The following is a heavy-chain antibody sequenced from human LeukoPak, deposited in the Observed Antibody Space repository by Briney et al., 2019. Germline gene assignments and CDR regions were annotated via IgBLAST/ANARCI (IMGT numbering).Heavy chain of an antibody. J-gene: IGHJ6*02. Sequence: SVKVSCKASGGTFSSYAISWVRQAPGQGLEWMGGIIPIFGTANYAQKFQGRVTITADESTSTAYMELSSLRSEDTAVYYCARGRFLEWFAYGMDVWGQGTTVTVSS. CDR3: ARGRFLEWFAYGMDV. CDR1: GGTFSSYA. V-gene: IGHV1-69*13. D-gene: IGHD3-3*01. CDR2: IIPIFGTA.